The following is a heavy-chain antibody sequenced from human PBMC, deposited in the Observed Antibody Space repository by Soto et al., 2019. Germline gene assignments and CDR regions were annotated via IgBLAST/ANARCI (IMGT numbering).Heavy chain of an antibody. J-gene: IGHJ3*02. CDR1: GYTFTSYD. CDR3: ATYYDILTGPPDAFDI. V-gene: IGHV1-8*01. D-gene: IGHD3-9*01. Sequence: ASVKVSCKASGYTFTSYDINWVRQATGQGLEWMGWMNPNSGNTGYAQKFQGRVTMTRNTSISTAYMELSSLRSEDTAVYYCATYYDILTGPPDAFDIWGQGTMVTVSS. CDR2: MNPNSGNT.